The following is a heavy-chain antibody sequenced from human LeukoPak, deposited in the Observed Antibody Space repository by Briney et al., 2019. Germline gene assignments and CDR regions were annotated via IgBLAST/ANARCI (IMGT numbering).Heavy chain of an antibody. V-gene: IGHV4-38-2*01. J-gene: IGHJ5*02. CDR1: GGSFSGYY. CDR3: ARALGYDFWSGYYTGNWFDP. CDR2: IYHSGST. Sequence: SETLSLTCAVYGGSFSGYYWGWIRQPPGKGLERIGSIYHSGSTYYNPSLKSRVTISLDTSKNQFSLKLSSVTAADTAVYYCARALGYDFWSGYYTGNWFDPWGQGTLVAVSS. D-gene: IGHD3-3*01.